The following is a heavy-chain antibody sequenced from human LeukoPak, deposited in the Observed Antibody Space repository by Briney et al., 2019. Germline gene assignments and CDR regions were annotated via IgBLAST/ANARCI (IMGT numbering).Heavy chain of an antibody. D-gene: IGHD5-24*01. CDR2: VSSNGTST. Sequence: GGSLRLSCAASGFTFSSYDLHWVRQAPGKGLEYVSAVSSNGTSTYYANSVKGRFTISRDNSKNTLYLQMGSLRAEDMAVYYCARTRMAYYYYMDVWGKGTTVTVSS. CDR1: GFTFSSYD. V-gene: IGHV3-64*01. CDR3: ARTRMAYYYYMDV. J-gene: IGHJ6*03.